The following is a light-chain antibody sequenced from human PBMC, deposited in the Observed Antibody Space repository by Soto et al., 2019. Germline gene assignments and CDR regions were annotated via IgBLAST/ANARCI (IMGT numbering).Light chain of an antibody. J-gene: IGKJ1*01. CDR3: QQSSNTPPWT. CDR2: DAA. CDR1: QSISIS. Sequence: DIQMTQPPSSPFASVGDKVAITCRVSQSISISLSWFQLKPGKAPGLLIYDAATLQRGVPARFSGSGSGTDFTLTITSLQPEDFASYYCQQSSNTPPWTFGQGTKVDIK. V-gene: IGKV1-39*01.